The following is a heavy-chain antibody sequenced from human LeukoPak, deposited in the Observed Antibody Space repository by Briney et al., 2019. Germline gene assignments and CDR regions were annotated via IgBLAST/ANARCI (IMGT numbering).Heavy chain of an antibody. Sequence: SETLSLTCTVSGGSITNSDYFWGWIRQPPGKGLEWMGNVDYSGRPHRNPSLMGRVTINADRSRNQFSLNLSSVTAADAAVYFCARLDASLAHLSGSFPDYWGQGALVTVSS. CDR1: GGSITNSDYF. D-gene: IGHD3-10*01. CDR3: ARLDASLAHLSGSFPDY. CDR2: VDYSGRP. J-gene: IGHJ4*02. V-gene: IGHV4-39*01.